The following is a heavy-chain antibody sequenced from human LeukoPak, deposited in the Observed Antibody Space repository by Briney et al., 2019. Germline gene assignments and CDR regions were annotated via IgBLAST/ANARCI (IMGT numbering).Heavy chain of an antibody. V-gene: IGHV3-48*03. Sequence: GGSLRLSCAASGFTFSNYEMIWARQAPGKGLEWISYISSSGSTIYYADSVKGRFTISRDNAKNSLYLQMNSLRVEDTAVYYCARASAPPSFYYYYGMDVWGQGTTVTVSS. CDR1: GFTFSNYE. CDR2: ISSSGSTI. CDR3: ARASAPPSFYYYYGMDV. J-gene: IGHJ6*02.